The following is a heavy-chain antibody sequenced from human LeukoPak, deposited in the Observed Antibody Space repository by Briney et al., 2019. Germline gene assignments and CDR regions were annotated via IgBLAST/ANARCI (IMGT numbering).Heavy chain of an antibody. CDR3: ARRPADSSGRPNDC. V-gene: IGHV4-39*01. J-gene: IGHJ4*02. Sequence: PSETLSLTCAVSGGSITSSSYYWGWIRQPLGKGLEWIGSIYYSGSTYYNPSLKSRVAISVDTSKNQFSLKLSSVTAADTAVYYCARRPADSSGRPNDCWGQGTLVTVSS. CDR1: GGSITSSSYY. D-gene: IGHD3-22*01. CDR2: IYYSGST.